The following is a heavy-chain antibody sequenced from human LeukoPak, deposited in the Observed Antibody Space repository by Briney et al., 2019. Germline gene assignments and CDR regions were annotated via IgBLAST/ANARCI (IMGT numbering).Heavy chain of an antibody. CDR1: GFIFTKYG. V-gene: IGHV1-18*01. CDR3: ARAYCGGGNCYSGMDV. Sequence: ASVKVSCKASGFIFTKYGISWVRQAPGQGLEWVGWISGYNGDTNYAQKLQGRVTMTRDTSISTAYMELSRLRSDDTAVYYCARAYCGGGNCYSGMDVWGQGTTVTVSS. CDR2: ISGYNGDT. J-gene: IGHJ6*02. D-gene: IGHD2-21*01.